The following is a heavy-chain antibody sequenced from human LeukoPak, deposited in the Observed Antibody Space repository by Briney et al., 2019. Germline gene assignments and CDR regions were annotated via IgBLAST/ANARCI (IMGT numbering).Heavy chain of an antibody. CDR2: IYNSGST. CDR3: ARDRGGYYYDSRSLGY. Sequence: PSGTLSLTCAVSGGSISSSNWWSWVRQPPGKGLEWIGEIYNSGSTNYNPSRKSGVTISVDKSKNQFSLKLSSVTAADTAVYYCARDRGGYYYDSRSLGYWGQGTLVTVSS. V-gene: IGHV4-4*02. CDR1: GGSISSSNW. D-gene: IGHD3-22*01. J-gene: IGHJ4*02.